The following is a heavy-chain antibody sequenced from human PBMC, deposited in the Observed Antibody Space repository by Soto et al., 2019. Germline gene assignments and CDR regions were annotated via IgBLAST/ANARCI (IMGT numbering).Heavy chain of an antibody. Sequence: SETLSLTCTVSGGPISSGGYYWSWIRQHPGKGLEWIGYIYYSGSTYYNPSLKSRVTISVDTSKNQFSLKLSSVTAADTAVYYCARGVAVVVEQNAFDIWGQGTMVTVSS. CDR3: ARGVAVVVEQNAFDI. D-gene: IGHD2-15*01. J-gene: IGHJ3*02. CDR2: IYYSGST. CDR1: GGPISSGGYY. V-gene: IGHV4-31*03.